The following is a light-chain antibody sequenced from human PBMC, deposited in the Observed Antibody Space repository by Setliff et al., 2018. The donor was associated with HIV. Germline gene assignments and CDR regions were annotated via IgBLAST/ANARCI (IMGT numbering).Light chain of an antibody. V-gene: IGLV2-14*01. Sequence: QSVLTQPASVSGSPGQSITISCTGTSSDVGGYSHVSWYQQHPGKAPKFIIYEVSIRPSGVSTRFSGSKSGNTASLTISGLQAEDEADYYCISYTVNNSPLYVLGSGTKVTVL. CDR2: EVS. J-gene: IGLJ1*01. CDR3: ISYTVNNSPLYV. CDR1: SSDVGGYSH.